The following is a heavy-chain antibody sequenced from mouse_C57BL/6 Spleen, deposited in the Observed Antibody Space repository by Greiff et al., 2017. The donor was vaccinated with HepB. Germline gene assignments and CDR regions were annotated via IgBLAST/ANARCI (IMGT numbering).Heavy chain of an antibody. CDR1: GFTFSSYA. Sequence: EVKLVESGEGLVKPGGSLKLSCAASGFTFSSYAMSWVRQTPEKRLEWVAYISSGGDYIYYADTVKGRFTISRDNARNTLYLQMSSLKSEDTAMYYCTRDYYYGSSYPYFDYWGQGTTLTVSS. V-gene: IGHV5-9-1*02. J-gene: IGHJ2*01. CDR3: TRDYYYGSSYPYFDY. D-gene: IGHD1-1*01. CDR2: ISSGGDYI.